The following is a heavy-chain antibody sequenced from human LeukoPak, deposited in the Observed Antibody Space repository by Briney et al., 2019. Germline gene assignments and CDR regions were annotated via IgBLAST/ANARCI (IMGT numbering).Heavy chain of an antibody. CDR3: ARVIAAAVDNWFDP. J-gene: IGHJ5*02. CDR2: FDPEVGKT. Sequence: GASVKVSCKVSGYTLTELSMHWVRQAPGKGLEWMGGFDPEVGKTIYAQKFQGRVTMTEDTSTDTAYMELSSLRSDDTAVYYCARVIAAAVDNWFDPWGQGTLVTVSS. D-gene: IGHD6-13*01. CDR1: GYTLTELS. V-gene: IGHV1-24*01.